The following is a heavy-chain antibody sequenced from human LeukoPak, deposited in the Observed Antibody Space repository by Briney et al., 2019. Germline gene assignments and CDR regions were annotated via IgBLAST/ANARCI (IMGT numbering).Heavy chain of an antibody. CDR2: ISGSGGST. Sequence: PGGCLRLSCAASGFTFSSYAMSWVPQAPGKGLEWVSAISGSGGSTYYADSVKGRFTISRDNSKNTLYLQMNSLRAEDTAVYYCAKAGIGRKYYFDYWGQGTLVTVSS. J-gene: IGHJ4*02. CDR1: GFTFSSYA. D-gene: IGHD1-1*01. CDR3: AKAGIGRKYYFDY. V-gene: IGHV3-23*01.